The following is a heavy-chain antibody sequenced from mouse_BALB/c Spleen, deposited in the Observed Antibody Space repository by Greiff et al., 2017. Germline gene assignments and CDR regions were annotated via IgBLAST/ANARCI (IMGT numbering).Heavy chain of an antibody. CDR1: GFTFTDYY. Sequence: EVKVVESGGGLVQPGGSLRLSCATSGFTFTDYYMSWVRQPPGKALEWLGFIRNKANGYTTEYSASVKGRFTISRDNSQSILYLQMNTLRAEDSATYYWAAYYYGSSPYYFDYWGQGTTLTVSS. D-gene: IGHD1-1*01. V-gene: IGHV7-3*02. J-gene: IGHJ2*01. CDR2: IRNKANGYTT. CDR3: AAYYYGSSPYYFDY.